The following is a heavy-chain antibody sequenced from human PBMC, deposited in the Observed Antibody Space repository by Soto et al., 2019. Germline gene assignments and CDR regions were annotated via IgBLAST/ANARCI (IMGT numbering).Heavy chain of an antibody. Sequence: SETLSLTCTVSGGSISSGGYYWRWIRQHPGKGLEWIGYIYYSGSTYYNPSLKSRVTISVDTSKNQFSLKLSSVTAADTAVYYCARVSSGYWSDAFDIWGQGTMVTVSS. CDR2: IYYSGST. D-gene: IGHD3-22*01. CDR1: GGSISSGGYY. V-gene: IGHV4-31*03. J-gene: IGHJ3*02. CDR3: ARVSSGYWSDAFDI.